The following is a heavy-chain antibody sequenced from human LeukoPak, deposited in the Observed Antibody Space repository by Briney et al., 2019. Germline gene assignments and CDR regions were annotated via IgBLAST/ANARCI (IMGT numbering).Heavy chain of an antibody. CDR3: ARHGCSSSWCGFDI. CDR1: GYSVTNYW. V-gene: IGHV5-10-1*01. CDR2: IDPSDSYT. Sequence: GESLQISCKGSGYSVTNYWISGVRQMPGKGREWMGTIDPSDSYTNYSPSFQGHVTISADKSISTAYLQWSSLKASDTAMYYCARHGCSSSWCGFDIWGQGTMVTVSS. J-gene: IGHJ3*02. D-gene: IGHD6-13*01.